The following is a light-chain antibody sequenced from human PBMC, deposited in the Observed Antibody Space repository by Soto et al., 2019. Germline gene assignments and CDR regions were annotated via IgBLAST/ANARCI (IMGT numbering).Light chain of an antibody. J-gene: IGKJ5*01. CDR3: QQYNTWRSIS. V-gene: IGKV3-15*01. CDR2: DTD. Sequence: IVMTQSPSTLSVSQGERATLSCRASQSVSSKLAWYQHKPGQAPRLLIYDTDTRAAGIPARFTGSGSGTDFTLTISSLQSEDFAVYYCQQYNTWRSISFGQGTRLAIK. CDR1: QSVSSK.